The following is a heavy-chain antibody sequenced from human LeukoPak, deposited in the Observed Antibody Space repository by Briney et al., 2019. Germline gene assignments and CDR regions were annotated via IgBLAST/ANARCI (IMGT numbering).Heavy chain of an antibody. V-gene: IGHV4-59*01. D-gene: IGHD3-10*01. CDR1: GGSISSYY. CDR2: IYYSGST. CDR3: ARDNVTMVRGLGYYYGMDV. J-gene: IGHJ6*02. Sequence: SSETLSLTCTVSGGSISSYYWSWIRQPPGKGLEWIGDIYYSGSTNYNPSLKSRVTISVDTSKNQFSLKLSSVTAADTAVYYCARDNVTMVRGLGYYYGMDVWGQGTTVTVSS.